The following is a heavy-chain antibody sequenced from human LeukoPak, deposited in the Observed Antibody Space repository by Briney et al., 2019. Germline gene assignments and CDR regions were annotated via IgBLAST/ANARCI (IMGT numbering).Heavy chain of an antibody. CDR1: GGSISSSNNF. CDR2: MYYSGTT. D-gene: IGHD2-2*01. V-gene: IGHV4-39*01. CDR3: ARPATPIVVVPAAYDY. Sequence: PSETLSLTCTVSGGSISSSNNFWGWIRQPPGKGLEWIGTMYYSGTTYYKSSLKSRVTISVDTSKNQFSLKLSSVTAADTAVYYCARPATPIVVVPAAYDYWGQGTLVTVSS. J-gene: IGHJ4*02.